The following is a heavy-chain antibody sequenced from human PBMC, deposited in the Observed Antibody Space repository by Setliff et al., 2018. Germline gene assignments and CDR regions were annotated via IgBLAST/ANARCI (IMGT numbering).Heavy chain of an antibody. Sequence: SETLSLTCSVSGGIIYDHWWTWIRQPPGAGLEWIGRVYSDGSTDYNSSFTSRVTISVDKANNQFFLKLTSLTAADTALYFCARERQGGFLEWAPFDSWGQGVLVTSPQ. CDR2: VYSDGST. J-gene: IGHJ4*02. V-gene: IGHV4-4*07. CDR3: ARERQGGFLEWAPFDS. D-gene: IGHD3-3*01. CDR1: GGIIYDHW.